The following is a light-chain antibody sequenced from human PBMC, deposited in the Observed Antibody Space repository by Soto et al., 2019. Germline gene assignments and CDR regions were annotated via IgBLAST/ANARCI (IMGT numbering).Light chain of an antibody. CDR1: QSVSNTY. CDR2: HAS. CDR3: QHYNSYVYS. V-gene: IGKV3D-20*01. J-gene: IGKJ2*03. Sequence: EIVLTQSPATLSLSPGERATLSCGASQSVSNTYLAWYQHKPGLAPRLLVYHASSRATGIPDRFSGSGSGTDFTLTISSLQPEDFATYYCQHYNSYVYSFGGGTKVEI.